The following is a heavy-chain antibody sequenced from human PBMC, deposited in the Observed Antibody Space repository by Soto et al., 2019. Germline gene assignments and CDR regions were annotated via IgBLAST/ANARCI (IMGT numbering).Heavy chain of an antibody. Sequence: ASVKVFCKASGYTFTRYYMHWVRQAPGQGLEWMGIINPSGGSTSYAQKFQGRVTMTRDTSTSTVYMELSSLRSEDTAVYYCARGRTKYQLLSSVAFDPWGQGTLVTAP. CDR2: INPSGGST. CDR3: ARGRTKYQLLSSVAFDP. V-gene: IGHV1-46*01. J-gene: IGHJ5*02. D-gene: IGHD2-2*01. CDR1: GYTFTRYY.